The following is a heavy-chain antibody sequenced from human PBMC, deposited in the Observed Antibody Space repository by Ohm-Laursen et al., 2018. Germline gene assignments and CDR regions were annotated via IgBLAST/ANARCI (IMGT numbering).Heavy chain of an antibody. CDR3: ASDIGNGIKGDFYGMDV. V-gene: IGHV3-33*01. D-gene: IGHD1-1*01. CDR2: IWYDGSNK. CDR1: GFTFSSYG. Sequence: RSLRLSCTASGFTFSSYGMHWVRQAPGKGLEWVAVIWYDGSNKYYADSVKGRFTISRDNSKNTLYLQMNSLRAEDTAVYYCASDIGNGIKGDFYGMDVWGQGTTVTVSS. J-gene: IGHJ6*02.